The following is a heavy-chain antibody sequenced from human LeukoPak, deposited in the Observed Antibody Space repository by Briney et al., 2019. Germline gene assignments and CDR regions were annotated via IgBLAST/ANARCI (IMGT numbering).Heavy chain of an antibody. CDR1: GFTFSSYA. J-gene: IGHJ4*02. V-gene: IGHV3-23*01. D-gene: IGHD3-10*01. Sequence: GGSLRLSCAASGFTFSSYAMSWVRQAPGKGLEWVSVMSGSGGSTYYADSVKGRFTISRDNSKNTLYLQMNSLRAEDTAVYYCAKGAMVRVYYFDYWGQGTLVTVSS. CDR2: MSGSGGST. CDR3: AKGAMVRVYYFDY.